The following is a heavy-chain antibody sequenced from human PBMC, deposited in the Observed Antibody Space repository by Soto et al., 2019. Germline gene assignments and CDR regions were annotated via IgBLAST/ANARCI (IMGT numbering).Heavy chain of an antibody. D-gene: IGHD4-17*01. CDR3: AIDHLTTTVTTVGY. Sequence: QVQLVESGGGVVQPGRSLRLSCAASGFTFSNYGMHWVRQAPGKGLEWVAVISYHGSDKYYADSVKGRFTISRDNSKNTLYLQMDSRRAEDTAVYYCAIDHLTTTVTTVGYWGQGTLVTVSS. CDR1: GFTFSNYG. CDR2: ISYHGSDK. V-gene: IGHV3-30*03. J-gene: IGHJ4*02.